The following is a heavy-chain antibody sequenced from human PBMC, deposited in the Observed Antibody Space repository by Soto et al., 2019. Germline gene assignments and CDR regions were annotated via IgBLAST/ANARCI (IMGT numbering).Heavy chain of an antibody. J-gene: IGHJ1*01. D-gene: IGHD1-26*01. CDR2: INPSGGST. CDR3: ARGGIVGATKTSKGTPAHAEYFQH. V-gene: IGHV1-46*01. Sequence: ASVKVSCKASGYTFTSYYMHWVRQAPGQGLEWMGIINPSGGSTSYAQKFQGRVTMTRDTSTSTVYMELSSLRSEDTAVYYCARGGIVGATKTSKGTPAHAEYFQHWGQGTLVNVSS. CDR1: GYTFTSYY.